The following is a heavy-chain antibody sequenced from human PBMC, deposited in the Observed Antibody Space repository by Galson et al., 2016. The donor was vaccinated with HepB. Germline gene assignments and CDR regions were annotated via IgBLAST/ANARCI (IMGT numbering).Heavy chain of an antibody. CDR1: GGTFSSYA. Sequence: ASGGTFSSYAISWVRQAPGQGLEWMGGIIPIFDTPHYAQSFQGRVTITADESTSTAYMELSRLRSEDTAVYYCATWEPGPNWGQGTLVTVSS. V-gene: IGHV1-69*01. J-gene: IGHJ4*02. CDR2: IIPIFDTP. CDR3: ATWEPGPN. D-gene: IGHD1-26*01.